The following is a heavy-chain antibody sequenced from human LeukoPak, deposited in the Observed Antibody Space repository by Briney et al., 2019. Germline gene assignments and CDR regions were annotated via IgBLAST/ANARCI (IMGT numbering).Heavy chain of an antibody. D-gene: IGHD1-26*01. CDR1: GFTFDDYG. Sequence: GGSLRLSCAASGFTFDDYGMSWVCQAPGKGLEWVSGINWNGGSTGYADSVKGRFTISRDNAKNSLYLQMNSLRAEDTALYYCARDGSYYALDYWGQGTLVTVSS. CDR2: INWNGGST. J-gene: IGHJ4*02. V-gene: IGHV3-20*04. CDR3: ARDGSYYALDY.